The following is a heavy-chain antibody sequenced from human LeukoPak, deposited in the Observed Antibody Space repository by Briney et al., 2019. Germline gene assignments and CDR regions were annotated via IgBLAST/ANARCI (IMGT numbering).Heavy chain of an antibody. CDR1: GGTFSSYT. Sequence: GSSVKVSCKASGGTFSSYTISWVRQAPGQGLEWMGRIIPILGIANYAQKFQGRVTITADKSTSTAYMELSSLRAEDTAVYYCARAGYSGSYYPFDYWGQGTLVTVSS. CDR2: IIPILGIA. D-gene: IGHD1-26*01. J-gene: IGHJ4*02. V-gene: IGHV1-69*02. CDR3: ARAGYSGSYYPFDY.